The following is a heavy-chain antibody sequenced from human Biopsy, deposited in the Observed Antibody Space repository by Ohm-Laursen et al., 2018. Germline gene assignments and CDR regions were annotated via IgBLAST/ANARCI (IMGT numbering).Heavy chain of an antibody. CDR2: ISYTGYT. CDR1: GGSFTGHY. D-gene: IGHD4-17*01. Sequence: TLSLTCTVSGGSFTGHYWSWIRQPPGKGLVWIGHISYTGYTSYNASLKSRVTISVDTSRNHFSLRLSSLTAADTAVYYCARGSNDFGRLYFARWGQGTLLTVSS. CDR3: ARGSNDFGRLYFAR. V-gene: IGHV4-59*11. J-gene: IGHJ4*02.